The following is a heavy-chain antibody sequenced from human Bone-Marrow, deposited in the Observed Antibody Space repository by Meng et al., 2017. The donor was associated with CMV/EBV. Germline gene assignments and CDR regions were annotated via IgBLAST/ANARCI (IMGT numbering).Heavy chain of an antibody. Sequence: GGSLRLSCAASGFTFSSYWMSWVRQAPGKGLEWVANIKQDGSEKYYVDSVKGRFTISRDNSKNTLYLQMNSLRAEDTAVYYCAKFRLDITIFGVVTAAGFDYWGQGTLVTVSS. D-gene: IGHD3-3*01. J-gene: IGHJ4*02. CDR1: GFTFSSYW. CDR3: AKFRLDITIFGVVTAAGFDY. V-gene: IGHV3-7*03. CDR2: IKQDGSEK.